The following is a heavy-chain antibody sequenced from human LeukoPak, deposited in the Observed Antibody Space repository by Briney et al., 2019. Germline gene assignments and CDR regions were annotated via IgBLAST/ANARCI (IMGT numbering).Heavy chain of an antibody. CDR1: GFTFSSYG. CDR3: AKDSGCSGFDY. Sequence: GGSLRLSCAASGFTFSSYGMHWVRQAPGKGLEWVAVISYDGSNKYYADSVKGRFTISRDNSKNTLYLQMNSLRAEDTAVYYCAKDSGCSGFDYWGQGTLVTVSS. CDR2: ISYDGSNK. D-gene: IGHD1-26*01. J-gene: IGHJ4*02. V-gene: IGHV3-30*18.